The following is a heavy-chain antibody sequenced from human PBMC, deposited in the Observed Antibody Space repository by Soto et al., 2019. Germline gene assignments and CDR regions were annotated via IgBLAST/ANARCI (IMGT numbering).Heavy chain of an antibody. J-gene: IGHJ6*02. CDR3: ARFLYYGSGSSYYYYYGMDV. D-gene: IGHD3-10*01. CDR1: GGTFSSYA. V-gene: IGHV1-69*13. Sequence: SVKVSCKASGGTFSSYAISWVRQAPGQGLEWMGGIIPIFGTANYAQKFQGRVTITADESTSTAYMELSSLRSEDTAVYYCARFLYYGSGSSYYYYYGMDVWGQGTTVTVS. CDR2: IIPIFGTA.